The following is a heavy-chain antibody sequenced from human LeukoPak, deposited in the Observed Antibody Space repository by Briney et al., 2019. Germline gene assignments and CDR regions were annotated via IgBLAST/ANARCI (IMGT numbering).Heavy chain of an antibody. V-gene: IGHV3-21*01. CDR3: ARVATAGTVADY. Sequence: GGSLRLSCAASGFTFSTYTMNWVRQAPGKGLEWVSSISSTSSYIYYADSVKGRFTISRDNAKNSLYLQMNSLRAEDTAVYYYARVATAGTVADYWGQGTPVTVSS. CDR1: GFTFSTYT. CDR2: ISSTSSYI. J-gene: IGHJ4*02. D-gene: IGHD6-13*01.